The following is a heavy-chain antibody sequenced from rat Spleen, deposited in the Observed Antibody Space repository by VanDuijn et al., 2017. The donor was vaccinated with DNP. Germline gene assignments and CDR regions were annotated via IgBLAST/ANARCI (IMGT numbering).Heavy chain of an antibody. CDR1: GFNLNDYW. CDR3: ARAGWHGWLAY. V-gene: IGHV4-2*01. Sequence: EVKLVESGGGLVQPGGSLKLSCAASGFNLNDYWMGWVRQAPGKGREWIEEINKDSSTINYTTSLKDKFTISRDNTQNNLYLKMSKLGSEDTTIYYCARAGWHGWLAYWGQGTLVTVFS. J-gene: IGHJ3*01. D-gene: IGHD1-11*01. CDR2: INKDSSTI.